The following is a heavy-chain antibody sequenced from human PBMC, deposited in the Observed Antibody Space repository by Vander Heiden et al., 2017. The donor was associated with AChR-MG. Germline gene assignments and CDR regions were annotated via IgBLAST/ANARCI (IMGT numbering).Heavy chain of an antibody. J-gene: IGHJ4*02. Sequence: QVQLVQSGAEVKKPGASVKVSCTVSGYTLTELSMHWVRQAPGKGLEWMGGFDPEDGETIYAQKFQGRVTMTEDTSTDTAYMELSSLRSEDTAVYYCATAQTYYYDSSGSLDYWGQGTLVTVSS. V-gene: IGHV1-24*01. CDR3: ATAQTYYYDSSGSLDY. CDR2: FDPEDGET. CDR1: GYTLTELS. D-gene: IGHD3-22*01.